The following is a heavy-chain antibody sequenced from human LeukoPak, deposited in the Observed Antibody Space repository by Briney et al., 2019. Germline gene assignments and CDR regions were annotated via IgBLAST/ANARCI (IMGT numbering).Heavy chain of an antibody. V-gene: IGHV3-21*01. J-gene: IGHJ4*02. CDR3: ARYDFWSGYYSVYGSYFDY. Sequence: GGSLRLSCAASGFTFSSYSMNWVRQAPGKGLEWVSSISSSSSYIYYADSVKGRFTISRDNAKNSLYPQMNSLRAEDTAVYYCARYDFWSGYYSVYGSYFDYWGQGTLVTVSS. CDR1: GFTFSSYS. D-gene: IGHD3-3*01. CDR2: ISSSSSYI.